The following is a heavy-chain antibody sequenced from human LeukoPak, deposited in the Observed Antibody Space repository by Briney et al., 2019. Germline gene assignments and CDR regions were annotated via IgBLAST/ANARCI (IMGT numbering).Heavy chain of an antibody. CDR2: IKQDGSEK. CDR1: GFIFNNYW. CDR3: ARRYFDY. J-gene: IGHJ4*02. Sequence: GGSLRLSCAASGFIFNNYWMHWVRQAPGKGLEWVANIKQDGSEKYYVDSVKGRFTISRDNAKNSLYLQMNSLRAEDTAVYYCARRYFDYWGQGTLVTVSS. V-gene: IGHV3-7*01.